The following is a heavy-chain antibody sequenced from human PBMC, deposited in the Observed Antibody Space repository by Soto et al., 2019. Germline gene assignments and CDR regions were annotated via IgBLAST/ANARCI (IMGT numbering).Heavy chain of an antibody. J-gene: IGHJ4*02. CDR1: GFPFTNAW. Sequence: GSLRLSCAASGFPFTNAWINWVRQAPGKGLEWVGRIKSKTDGGTTDYAEPVKGRFAISRDDSNNMVYLQMNSLKIEDTAVYYCTTDSYSTIIIVRFDYWGQGTLVTVSS. CDR2: IKSKTDGGTT. D-gene: IGHD3-22*01. CDR3: TTDSYSTIIIVRFDY. V-gene: IGHV3-15*07.